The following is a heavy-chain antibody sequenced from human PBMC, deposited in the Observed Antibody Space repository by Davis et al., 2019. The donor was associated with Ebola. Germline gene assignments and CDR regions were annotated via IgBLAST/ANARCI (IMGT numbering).Heavy chain of an antibody. CDR3: AKFKYYSTWRGGFDS. V-gene: IGHV3-23*01. Sequence: GGSLRLSCAASGFTFSIYAMTWVRQAPGKGLEWVSAISGSGGSTYYADSVKGRFTISRDSSKNTLYLQMNSLRAEDTAVYYCAKFKYYSTWRGGFDSWGQGTLVTVAS. D-gene: IGHD3-10*01. CDR1: GFTFSIYA. CDR2: ISGSGGST. J-gene: IGHJ4*02.